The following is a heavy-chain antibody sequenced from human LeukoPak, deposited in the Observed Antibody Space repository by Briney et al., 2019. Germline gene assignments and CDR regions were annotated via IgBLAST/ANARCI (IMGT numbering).Heavy chain of an antibody. CDR1: GYTLTSYY. D-gene: IGHD5-24*01. V-gene: IGHV1-46*01. Sequence: GASVKVSCKASGYTLTSYYLHWVRQAPGQGLEWMGIINPSGGNTNYAQKFQDRVTMTRDTSTSTVYMQLSSLRSEDTAVYYCARDEMDSLDYWGQGTLVTVSS. CDR3: ARDEMDSLDY. J-gene: IGHJ4*02. CDR2: INPSGGNT.